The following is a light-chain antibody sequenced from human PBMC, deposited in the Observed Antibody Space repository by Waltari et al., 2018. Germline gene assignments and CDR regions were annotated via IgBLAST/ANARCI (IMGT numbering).Light chain of an antibody. CDR3: QKYVNLPAT. CDR1: LSVAKY. J-gene: IGKJ1*01. CDR2: HAS. Sequence: SCKASLSVAKYLAWYQQKPGQAPRLLIYHASIRATGIPDRFSGSGYGTDFSLTISRLEPEDFAVYFCQKYVNLPATFGQGTTVEV. V-gene: IGKV3-20*01.